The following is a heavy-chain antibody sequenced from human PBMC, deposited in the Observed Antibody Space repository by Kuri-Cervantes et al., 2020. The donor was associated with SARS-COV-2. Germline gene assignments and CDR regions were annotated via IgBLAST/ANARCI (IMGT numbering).Heavy chain of an antibody. CDR3: AKDLYSGHDYYYFYY. D-gene: IGHD5-12*01. Sequence: SLRPSCPASGFTFDNYAMDWVRQAPGKGLGWVSGISWNSVSISYADSVKGRFTVSRDNAKNSLYRQMNSLRAEDTALYYCAKDLYSGHDYYYFYYWGQGTLGTVSS. J-gene: IGHJ4*02. CDR2: ISWNSVSI. V-gene: IGHV3-9*01. CDR1: GFTFDNYA.